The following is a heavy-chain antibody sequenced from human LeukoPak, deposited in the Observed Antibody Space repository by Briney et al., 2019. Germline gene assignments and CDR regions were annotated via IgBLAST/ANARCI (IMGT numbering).Heavy chain of an antibody. J-gene: IGHJ5*02. CDR2: IYYSGST. CDR1: GGSISTSSYY. Sequence: SETLSLTCTVSGGSISTSSYYWSWIRQPPGKGLEWIGYIYYSGSTNYNPSLKSRVTISVDTSKNQFSLKLSSVTAADTAVYYCARVIAVAEYNWFDPWGQGTLVTVSS. CDR3: ARVIAVAEYNWFDP. D-gene: IGHD6-19*01. V-gene: IGHV4-61*01.